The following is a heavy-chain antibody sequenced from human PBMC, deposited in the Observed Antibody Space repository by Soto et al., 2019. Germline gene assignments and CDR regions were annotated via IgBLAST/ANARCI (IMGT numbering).Heavy chain of an antibody. Sequence: ASGKAPFQASCTTLHTMGITSEREAPGPGLEWMGWISTYNGNTNYAQKLQDRITMPRDTATTTAHMELRSLRSDDTAGDVCAMLLGSHSCMANGWGQGTTVNLS. CDR1: CTTLHTMG. V-gene: IGHV1-18*01. J-gene: IGHJ6*02. CDR3: AMLLGSHSCMANG. CDR2: ISTYNGNT.